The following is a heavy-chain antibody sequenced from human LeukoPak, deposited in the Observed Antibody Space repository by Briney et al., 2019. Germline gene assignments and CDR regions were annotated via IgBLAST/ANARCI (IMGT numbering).Heavy chain of an antibody. J-gene: IGHJ4*02. CDR3: ARDQGSSSGGAFDY. CDR2: ISPYNGNT. Sequence: ASVKVSCKSSGYTLTHYGINWVRQAPGQGLEWMGWISPYNGNTKYAQRFQGRVTLTTDTSTSTAYMELRSLRSDDTAVYYCARDQGSSSGGAFDYWGQGTLVTVSS. CDR1: GYTLTHYG. D-gene: IGHD6-19*01. V-gene: IGHV1-18*01.